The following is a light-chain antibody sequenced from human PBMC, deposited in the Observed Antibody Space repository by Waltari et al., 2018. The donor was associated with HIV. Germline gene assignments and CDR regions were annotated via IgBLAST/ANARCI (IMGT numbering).Light chain of an antibody. CDR3: QAWDNSVV. CDR1: KLGDKY. V-gene: IGLV3-1*01. Sequence: SYELTQPPSVSVSPGQTASITCSGDKLGDKYACWYQQKPGQSPVLVIYKDNKRPSGIPERFSGSNSGNTATLTISGAQAMDEADYYCQAWDNSVVFGGGT. CDR2: KDN. J-gene: IGLJ2*01.